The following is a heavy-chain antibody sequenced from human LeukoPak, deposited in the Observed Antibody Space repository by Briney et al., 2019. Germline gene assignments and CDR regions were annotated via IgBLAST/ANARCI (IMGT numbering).Heavy chain of an antibody. CDR3: ARTSYYPDSSGYLLFDQ. CDR1: GGSISSYY. CDR2: IYYSGST. Sequence: PSETLSLTCTVSGGSISSYYWSWIRQPPGKGLEWIGYIYYSGSTNYNPSLKSRVTISVDTSKNQFSLKLSSVTAADTAVYYCARTSYYPDSSGYLLFDQWGQGTLVTVSS. J-gene: IGHJ4*02. V-gene: IGHV4-59*01. D-gene: IGHD3-22*01.